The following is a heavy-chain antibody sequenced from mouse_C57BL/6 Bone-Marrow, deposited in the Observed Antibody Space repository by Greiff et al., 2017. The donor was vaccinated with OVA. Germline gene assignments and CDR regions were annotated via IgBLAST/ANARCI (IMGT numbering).Heavy chain of an antibody. Sequence: QVQLKQPGTELVKPGASVKLSCKASGYTFTSYWMHWVKQRPGQGLEWIGNINPSNGGTNYNEKFKSKATLTVDKSSSTAYMQLSSLTSEDSAVYYCAKQNLDDYDAMDYWGQGTSVTVSS. CDR3: AKQNLDDYDAMDY. J-gene: IGHJ4*01. CDR1: GYTFTSYW. CDR2: INPSNGGT. V-gene: IGHV1-53*01.